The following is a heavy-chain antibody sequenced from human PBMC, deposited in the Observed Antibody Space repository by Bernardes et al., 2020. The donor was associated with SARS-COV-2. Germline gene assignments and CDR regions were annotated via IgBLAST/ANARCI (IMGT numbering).Heavy chain of an antibody. V-gene: IGHV3-21*01. D-gene: IGHD2-15*01. CDR1: GFSFRRNS. CDR3: ARARAQDGYSNMDV. CDR2: IADTSNFD. Sequence: GSLRLSCAASGFSFRRNSLNWVRQTPGKGLEWVSSIADTSNFDYYADSVKGRFTISRDNAENSLYLQMNRLRVEDTGVYFCARARAQDGYSNMDVWGQGTTVIVSS. J-gene: IGHJ6*02.